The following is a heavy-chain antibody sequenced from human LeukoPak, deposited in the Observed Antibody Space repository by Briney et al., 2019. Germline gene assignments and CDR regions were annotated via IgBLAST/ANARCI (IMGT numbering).Heavy chain of an antibody. V-gene: IGHV1-18*01. D-gene: IGHD2-21*01. J-gene: IGHJ4*02. Sequence: ASVKVSCKASGYTFTSYGITWVRQAPGQGLEWMGWISAYNGNTNYAQKFQGRLTMTTDTSTNTAYMELRSLRPDDTAVYYCARDFFHGHCGGLTCFLLDSWGQGSPVTVSS. CDR2: ISAYNGNT. CDR3: ARDFFHGHCGGLTCFLLDS. CDR1: GYTFTSYG.